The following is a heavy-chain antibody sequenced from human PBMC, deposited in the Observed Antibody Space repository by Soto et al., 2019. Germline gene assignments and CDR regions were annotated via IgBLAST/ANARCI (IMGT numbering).Heavy chain of an antibody. V-gene: IGHV3-30-3*01. Sequence: QVQLVESGGGVVQPGRSLRLSCAASGFTFSSYAMHWVRQAPGKGLEWVAVISYDGSNKYYADSVKGRFTISRDNSKNTRYLQMNSLRAEDTAVYYCAREDGGNSPDAFDIWGQGTMVTVSS. CDR2: ISYDGSNK. J-gene: IGHJ3*02. D-gene: IGHD2-21*02. CDR1: GFTFSSYA. CDR3: AREDGGNSPDAFDI.